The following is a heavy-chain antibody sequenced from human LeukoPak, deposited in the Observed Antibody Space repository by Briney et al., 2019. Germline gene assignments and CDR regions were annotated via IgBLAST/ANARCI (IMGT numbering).Heavy chain of an antibody. CDR3: ARSGSYYYDSSGYYNYYYYMDV. CDR2: IYYSGST. CDR1: DGSIRTYY. D-gene: IGHD3-22*01. Sequence: SETLSLTFTVPDGSIRTYYWSWIPRPPGKGLEWMGYIYYSGSTNYNPSLKSRVTISVDTSKTQFSLKLSSVTAADTAVYYCARSGSYYYDSSGYYNYYYYMDVWGKGTTVTVSS. J-gene: IGHJ6*03. V-gene: IGHV4-59*01.